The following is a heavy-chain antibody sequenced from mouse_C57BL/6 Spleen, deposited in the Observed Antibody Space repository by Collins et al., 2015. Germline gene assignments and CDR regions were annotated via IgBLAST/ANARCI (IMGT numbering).Heavy chain of an antibody. J-gene: IGHJ2*01. CDR3: ARDSSGSYYFDY. CDR1: GYTFTDYN. Sequence: EVQLQQSGPELVKPGASVKMSCKASGYTFTDYNMHWVKQSHGKSLEWIGYINPNNGGTSYNQKFKGKATLTVNKSSSTAYMELRSLTSEDSAVYYCARDSSGSYYFDYWGQGTTLTVSS. D-gene: IGHD3-2*02. CDR2: INPNNGGT. V-gene: IGHV1-22*01.